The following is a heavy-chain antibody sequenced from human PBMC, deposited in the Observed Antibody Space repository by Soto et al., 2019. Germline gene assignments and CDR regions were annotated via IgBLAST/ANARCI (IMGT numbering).Heavy chain of an antibody. CDR3: AHRTGFHY. CDR1: GFTFGGNA. V-gene: IGHV3-23*01. CDR2: VSSGGVST. J-gene: IGHJ4*02. Sequence: EVQLLESGGGLVQPGGSLRLSCAASGFTFGGNALSWVRQPPGKGLGWVSTVSSGGVSTYYADSVRGRFTISRDNSKNTLYLQMNSLRAEDTAVYYCAHRTGFHYWGQGTLVTVSS.